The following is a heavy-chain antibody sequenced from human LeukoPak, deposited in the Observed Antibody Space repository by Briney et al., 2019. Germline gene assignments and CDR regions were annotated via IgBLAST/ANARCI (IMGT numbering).Heavy chain of an antibody. CDR3: ALYCRGGSCYSMGGAFDI. D-gene: IGHD2-15*01. Sequence: GGSLRLSCAASGFTVSSYAMSWVRQAPGKGLEWVSAISGNGDSTYYVDSVKGRFTISRDNSKNTLYLQMNSLRAEDTAVYYCALYCRGGSCYSMGGAFDIWGQGTMVTVSS. CDR2: ISGNGDST. V-gene: IGHV3-23*01. CDR1: GFTVSSYA. J-gene: IGHJ3*02.